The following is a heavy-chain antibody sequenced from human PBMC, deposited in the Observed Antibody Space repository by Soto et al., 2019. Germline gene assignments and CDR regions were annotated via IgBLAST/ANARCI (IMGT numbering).Heavy chain of an antibody. CDR2: IKSKTDGGTR. V-gene: IGHV3-15*05. Sequence: EVRLVESGGGLVKPGGSLRLSCVASGFTFSNAWMSWVRQAPGKGLEWVGRIKSKTDGGTRDYAGPVKGRFTISRDDPKNTLYLEMKSLKTEDTAVYYCTTVIQKVKWERGPWGQGTLVTVSS. CDR3: TTVIQKVKWERGP. CDR1: GFTFSNAW. J-gene: IGHJ5*02. D-gene: IGHD1-26*01.